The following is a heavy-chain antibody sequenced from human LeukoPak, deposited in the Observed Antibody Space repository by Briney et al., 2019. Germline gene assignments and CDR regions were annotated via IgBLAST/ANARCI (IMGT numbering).Heavy chain of an antibody. CDR2: IYYSGST. V-gene: IGHV4-59*01. CDR1: GGPISSYY. D-gene: IGHD4-11*01. Sequence: SETLSLTCTVSGGPISSYYWSWIQQPPGKGLEWIGNIYYSGSTNYNPSLKSRVTISVDTSKNQFSLKLSSVTAADAAVYYCAREHSNYGSDYWGQGTLVTVSS. J-gene: IGHJ4*02. CDR3: AREHSNYGSDY.